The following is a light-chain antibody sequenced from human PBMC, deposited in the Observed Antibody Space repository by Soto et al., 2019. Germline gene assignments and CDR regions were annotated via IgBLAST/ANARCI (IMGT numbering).Light chain of an antibody. CDR2: SAS. CDR1: QSIGTS. Sequence: DFQMTQSPSSLSASVGDRVSITCRASQSIGTSLNWYQQKPGKAPKLLIYSASTLQGGGPSRFSGSGSGTDFPLTISSLQPEDFATYYGQQSYTAPFTFGPGTKVDV. CDR3: QQSYTAPFT. V-gene: IGKV1-39*01. J-gene: IGKJ3*01.